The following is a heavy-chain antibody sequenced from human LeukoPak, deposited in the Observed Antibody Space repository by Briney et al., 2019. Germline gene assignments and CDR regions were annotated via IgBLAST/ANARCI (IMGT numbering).Heavy chain of an antibody. CDR2: ISTYNGNT. D-gene: IGHD2-15*01. CDR1: GYTFTTYG. J-gene: IGHJ4*02. CDR3: ARDPPYCVDGSCFGGLEY. V-gene: IGHV1-18*01. Sequence: GASVKVSCKAFGYTFTTYGISWVRQAPGQGLEWMGWISTYNGNTNYAQQFQGRVTMTTDTSMSTTYMELRSLRSDDTAVYYCARDPPYCVDGSCFGGLEYWGQGTLVTVSS.